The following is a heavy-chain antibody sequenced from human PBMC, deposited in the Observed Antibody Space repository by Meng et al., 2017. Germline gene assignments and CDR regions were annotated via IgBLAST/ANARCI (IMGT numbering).Heavy chain of an antibody. Sequence: VQWAATGGGLIQPGGSLRLSCTASGFSVTTSYMSWVRQAPGKGLEWVSVIYSGGSTYYADSVKGRFSIPRDNSKNTLYLQMNSLRAEDTAVYFCARDSSSGWYHNYWGQGTLVTVSS. CDR1: GFSVTTSY. CDR3: ARDSSSGWYHNY. CDR2: IYSGGST. D-gene: IGHD6-19*01. J-gene: IGHJ4*02. V-gene: IGHV3-53*02.